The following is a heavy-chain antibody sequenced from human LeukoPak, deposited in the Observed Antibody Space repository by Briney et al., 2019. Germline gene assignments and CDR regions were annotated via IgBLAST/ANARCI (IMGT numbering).Heavy chain of an antibody. CDR1: NGSISSHF. V-gene: IGHV4-59*11. J-gene: IGHJ4*02. CDR2: IHYSGST. CDR3: ARLRPLLDQLLYFAFDS. Sequence: SETLSLTCSVSNGSISSHFWTWVRQPPGKGLEWIGHIHYSGSTYYNPSLKSRVTMSLDTSKNQFSLKLTSVTAADTAIFYCARLRPLLDQLLYFAFDSWGQGTLVTVSS. D-gene: IGHD2-2*02.